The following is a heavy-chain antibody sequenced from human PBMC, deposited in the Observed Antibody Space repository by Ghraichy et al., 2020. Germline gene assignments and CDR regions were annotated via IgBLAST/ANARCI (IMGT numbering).Heavy chain of an antibody. D-gene: IGHD2-21*01. CDR3: ARGSAISFNEYYFDS. V-gene: IGHV4-59*01. Sequence: SQTLSLTCTASNGSISSSYWSWIRQPPGKGLEWIGYVYFSGITHYNPSFKSRVAISIDTSRNQFSLKVTPVTAADTAVYYCARGSAISFNEYYFDSWGQGALVTVSS. J-gene: IGHJ4*02. CDR2: VYFSGIT. CDR1: NGSISSSY.